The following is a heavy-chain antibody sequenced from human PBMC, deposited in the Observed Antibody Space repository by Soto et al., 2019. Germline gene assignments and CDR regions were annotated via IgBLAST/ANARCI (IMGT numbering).Heavy chain of an antibody. CDR1: GFTFSSYG. V-gene: IGHV3-33*01. J-gene: IGHJ6*02. CDR2: IWYDGSNK. Sequence: QVQLVESGGGVVQPGRSLRLSCAASGFTFSSYGMHWVRQAPGKGLEWVAVIWYDGSNKYYADSVKGRFTISRDNSKNTLYLQMNSLRAEDTAVYYCARERTYPLLLNYYYCGMDVWGQGTTVTVSS. CDR3: ARERTYPLLLNYYYCGMDV. D-gene: IGHD2-2*01.